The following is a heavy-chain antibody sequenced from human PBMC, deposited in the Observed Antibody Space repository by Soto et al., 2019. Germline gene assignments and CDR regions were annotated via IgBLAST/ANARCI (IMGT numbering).Heavy chain of an antibody. CDR2: MNPNSGNT. CDR3: ARGLRGRGTMVRGVNYYYYYMDV. Sequence: GASVKVSCKASGYTFTSYDINWVRQATGQGLEWMGWMNPNSGNTGYAQKFQGRVTMTRNTSISTAYMELSSLRSEDTAMYYCARGLRGRGTMVRGVNYYYYYMDVWGKGTTVTVSS. J-gene: IGHJ6*03. D-gene: IGHD3-10*01. V-gene: IGHV1-8*01. CDR1: GYTFTSYD.